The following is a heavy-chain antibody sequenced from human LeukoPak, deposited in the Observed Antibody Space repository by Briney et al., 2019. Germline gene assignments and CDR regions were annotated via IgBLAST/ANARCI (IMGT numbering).Heavy chain of an antibody. CDR2: TYYRSKWYN. D-gene: IGHD6-13*01. V-gene: IGHV6-1*01. J-gene: IGHJ5*02. CDR1: GDSFSSNSAA. CDR3: AREQQLPRRDWFDP. Sequence: SQTLSLTCALSGDSFSSNSAAWNWVRQSPSRGLEWLGRTYYRSKWYNDYAVSVKSRITINPDTSKNQFSLQLNSVTPEDTAVYYCAREQQLPRRDWFDPWGQGTLVTVSS.